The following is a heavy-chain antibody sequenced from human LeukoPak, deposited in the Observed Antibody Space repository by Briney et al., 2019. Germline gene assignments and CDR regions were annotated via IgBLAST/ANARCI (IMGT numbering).Heavy chain of an antibody. V-gene: IGHV4-34*01. CDR2: INHSGNT. CDR3: ARGRRFYYGSGSSIFRNWFDP. Sequence: SETLSLTCAVYGGSFSGYYWSWIRQPPGKGLEWIGEINHSGNTNYNSSLKSRVTISVDTSKNQFSLKLSSVTAADTAVYYCARGRRFYYGSGSSIFRNWFDPWGQGTLVTVSS. CDR1: GGSFSGYY. D-gene: IGHD3-10*01. J-gene: IGHJ5*02.